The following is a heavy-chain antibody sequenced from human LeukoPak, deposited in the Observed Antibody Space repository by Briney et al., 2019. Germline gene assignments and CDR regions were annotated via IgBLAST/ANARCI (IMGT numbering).Heavy chain of an antibody. Sequence: SETLSLTCAVYGGSFSGYYWSWIRPPPGKGLEWIGEINHSGSTNYNPSLKSRVTILVDTSKNQFSLKLSSVTAADTAVYYCARPRIWNYFDYWGQGTLVNVSS. CDR3: ARPRIWNYFDY. D-gene: IGHD1-1*01. CDR1: GGSFSGYY. J-gene: IGHJ4*02. V-gene: IGHV4-34*01. CDR2: INHSGST.